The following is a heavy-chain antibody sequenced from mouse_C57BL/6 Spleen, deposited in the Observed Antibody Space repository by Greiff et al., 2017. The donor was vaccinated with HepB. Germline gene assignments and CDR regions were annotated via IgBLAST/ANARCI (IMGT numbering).Heavy chain of an antibody. J-gene: IGHJ4*01. CDR3: ARVRDGPYAMDY. CDR1: GYSITSGYY. V-gene: IGHV3-6*01. D-gene: IGHD2-3*01. Sequence: EVHLVESGPGLVKPSQSLSLTCSVTGYSITSGYYWNWIRQFPGNKLEWMGYISYDGSNNYNPSLKNRISITRDTSKNQFFLKLNSVTTEDTATYYCARVRDGPYAMDYWGQGTSVTVSS. CDR2: ISYDGSN.